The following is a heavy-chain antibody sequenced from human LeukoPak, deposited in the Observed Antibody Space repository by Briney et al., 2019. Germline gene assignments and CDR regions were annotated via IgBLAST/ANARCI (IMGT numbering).Heavy chain of an antibody. D-gene: IGHD6-19*01. CDR3: ARRTIAVAGTIDY. J-gene: IGHJ4*02. Sequence: PSETLSLTCAVYGGSFSGYYWSWIRQPPGKGLEWIGEINHSGSTNYNPSLKSRVTISVDTSKNQFSLKLSSVTAADTAVYYCARRTIAVAGTIDYWGQGTLVTVSP. CDR1: GGSFSGYY. V-gene: IGHV4-34*01. CDR2: INHSGST.